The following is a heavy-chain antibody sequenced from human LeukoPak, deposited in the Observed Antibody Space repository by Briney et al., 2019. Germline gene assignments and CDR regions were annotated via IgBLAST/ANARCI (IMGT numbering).Heavy chain of an antibody. CDR1: GGSFSGYY. V-gene: IGHV4-34*01. CDR3: ARRGSSPDY. J-gene: IGHJ4*02. Sequence: SETLSLTCAVYGGSFSGYYWSWIRQPPGKGLEWIGEINHSGSTNYNPSLKSRVTISVDTSKNQFSLKLSSVTAADTAVYYCARRGSSPDYWGQGTLVTVSS. CDR2: INHSGST. D-gene: IGHD3-16*01.